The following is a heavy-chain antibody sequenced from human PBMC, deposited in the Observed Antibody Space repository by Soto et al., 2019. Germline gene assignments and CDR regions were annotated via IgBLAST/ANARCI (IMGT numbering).Heavy chain of an antibody. V-gene: IGHV1-3*01. Sequence: ASVKVSCKASGYTFTSYAMHWVRQAPGQRLEWVGWINAGNGNTKYSQKFQGRVTITRDTSASTAYMELSSLRSEDTAVYYCARVDAGIQLFGYYYYYMDVWGKGTTVTVSS. CDR2: INAGNGNT. J-gene: IGHJ6*03. CDR1: GYTFTSYA. D-gene: IGHD5-18*01. CDR3: ARVDAGIQLFGYYYYYMDV.